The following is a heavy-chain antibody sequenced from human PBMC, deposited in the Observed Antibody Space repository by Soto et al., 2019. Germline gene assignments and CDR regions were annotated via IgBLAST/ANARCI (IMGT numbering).Heavy chain of an antibody. J-gene: IGHJ5*02. CDR1: GFTFSSYW. CDR2: INSDGSST. V-gene: IGHV3-74*01. D-gene: IGHD6-19*01. CDR3: ARASGTSGWHWVFFP. Sequence: EVQLVESGGGLAQPGGSLRLSCAVSGFTFSSYWMHWVRQAPGKGLVWVSRINSDGSSTSYADSVKGRFTISRDNAKNTLYLQMNSLRAEDTAVYYCARASGTSGWHWVFFPWGQGTLVTVSS.